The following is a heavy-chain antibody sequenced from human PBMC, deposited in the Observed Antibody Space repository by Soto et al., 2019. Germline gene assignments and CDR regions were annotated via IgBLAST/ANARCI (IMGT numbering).Heavy chain of an antibody. CDR1: GFTFSDYY. J-gene: IGHJ4*02. D-gene: IGHD6-13*01. CDR3: ARVGSIAAAGTPDY. Sequence: GSLRLSCAASGFTFSDYYMSWFRQAPGKGLEWVSYISGSGSTIHDADSVKGRFTISRDNAKNSLYLQMNSLRAEDTAVYYCARVGSIAAAGTPDYWGQGTLVTVSS. CDR2: ISGSGSTI. V-gene: IGHV3-11*01.